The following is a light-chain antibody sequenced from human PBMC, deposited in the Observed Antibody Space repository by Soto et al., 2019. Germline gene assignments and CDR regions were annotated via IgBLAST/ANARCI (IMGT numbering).Light chain of an antibody. CDR2: GAS. V-gene: IGKV3-15*01. Sequence: IVMTQSPVTLSMSPGDRATLSCRASQNVATNVAWYQHKPGQAPRLLIYGASIRATGVPASFCGSGSGTEFPLPIDSLQSEDFAVFYCHQATSGLRTFGRGTRVEV. CDR1: QNVATN. J-gene: IGKJ1*01. CDR3: HQATSGLRT.